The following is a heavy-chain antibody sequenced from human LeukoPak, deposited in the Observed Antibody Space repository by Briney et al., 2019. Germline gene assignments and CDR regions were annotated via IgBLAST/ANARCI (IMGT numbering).Heavy chain of an antibody. CDR3: ARSLYYYGSGSSSRGWFDP. D-gene: IGHD3-10*01. J-gene: IGHJ5*02. CDR1: GFTFSSYS. V-gene: IGHV3-21*01. CDR2: ISSSSSYI. Sequence: GGSLRLSCAAYGFTFSSYSMNWVRQAPGKGLEWVSSISSSSSYIYYADSVKGRFTISRDNAKNSLYLQMNSLRAEDTAVYYCARSLYYYGSGSSSRGWFDPWGQGTLVTVSS.